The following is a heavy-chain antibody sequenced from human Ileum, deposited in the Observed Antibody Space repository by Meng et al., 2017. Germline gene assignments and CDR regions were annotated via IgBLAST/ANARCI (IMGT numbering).Heavy chain of an antibody. CDR3: ARGGPWFDP. CDR1: GGSFSGYY. J-gene: IGHJ5*02. Sequence: VLLLKPSATLSLPCPVYGGSFSGYYLSWTRQPPGKGLEWIGEINHSGSTNYNPSLKSRVTISVDTSKNQFSRKLSSVTAADTAVYYCARGGPWFDPWGQGTLVTVSS. V-gene: IGHV4-34*01. CDR2: INHSGST.